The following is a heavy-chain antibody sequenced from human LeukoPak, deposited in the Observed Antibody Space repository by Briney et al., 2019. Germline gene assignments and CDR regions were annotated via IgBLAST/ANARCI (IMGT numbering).Heavy chain of an antibody. CDR2: INLNSGGT. V-gene: IGHV1-2*02. CDR3: ARDPSGSYFSGTFDI. CDR1: GYTFTGYY. Sequence: ASVKVSCKASGYTFTGYYMHWVRQAPGQGLEWMGWINLNSGGTKHAQKFQGRVTMTRDTSISTAYMELTSLRSDDTAVYYCARDPSGSYFSGTFDIWGQGTMVTVSS. D-gene: IGHD1-26*01. J-gene: IGHJ3*02.